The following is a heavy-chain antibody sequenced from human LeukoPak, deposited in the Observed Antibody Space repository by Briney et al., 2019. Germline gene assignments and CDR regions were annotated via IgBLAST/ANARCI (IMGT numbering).Heavy chain of an antibody. CDR1: GFTFSSYW. CDR3: GRESVEWYNFDY. Sequence: GGSLRLSCAASGFTFSSYWMHWVRQAPGKGPVWVARTNREGSSIAYADSAKGRFTISKDNAKNTLYLLMNSLRAEETAVYYCGRESVEWYNFDYWGQGTLVTVSS. CDR2: TNREGSSI. V-gene: IGHV3-74*01. J-gene: IGHJ4*02. D-gene: IGHD3-3*01.